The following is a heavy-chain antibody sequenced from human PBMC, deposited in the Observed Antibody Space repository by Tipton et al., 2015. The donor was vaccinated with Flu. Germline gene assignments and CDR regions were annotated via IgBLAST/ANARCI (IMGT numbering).Heavy chain of an antibody. CDR2: ISSSGDDT. CDR1: GFTFSDYG. Sequence: VQSGGSLRLSCAASGFTFSDYGMNWVRQAPGQGLEWLSYISSSGDDTYYGDSVKGRFSISRDNAKNSLSLQMNSLRAEDTAVYYCAKDGRQWLVHDYWGQGTLVTVSS. CDR3: AKDGRQWLVHDY. V-gene: IGHV3-48*03. J-gene: IGHJ4*02. D-gene: IGHD6-19*01.